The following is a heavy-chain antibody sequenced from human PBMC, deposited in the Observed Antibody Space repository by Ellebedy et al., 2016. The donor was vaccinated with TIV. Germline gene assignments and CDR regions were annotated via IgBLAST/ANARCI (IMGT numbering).Heavy chain of an antibody. CDR2: IRQDGGEI. D-gene: IGHD2-8*02. J-gene: IGHJ3*02. V-gene: IGHV3-7*03. CDR3: AAVQYWEAVFDM. Sequence: GESLKISCAASGFTFSSYWMNWVRQAPGKRLEWVANIRQDGGEIFYGDSVKGRFTVSRDNAKNSLYLQMNSLRAEDTAVYYCAAVQYWEAVFDMWGQGTMVTVSS. CDR1: GFTFSSYW.